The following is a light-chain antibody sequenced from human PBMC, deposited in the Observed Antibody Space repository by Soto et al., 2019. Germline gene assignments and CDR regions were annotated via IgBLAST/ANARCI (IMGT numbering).Light chain of an antibody. CDR3: QQGYSSRWT. CDR2: ATS. CDR1: QNIRSY. J-gene: IGKJ1*01. V-gene: IGKV1-39*01. Sequence: DIQMTQSPSSLSASVGDRVTITCRASQNIRSYLNWYQQKPGKAPQLLIYATSSLQTGVPSRFSASGSGTDFSLVISDLQPEDSATYYCQQGYSSRWTSGRGTKGGYQ.